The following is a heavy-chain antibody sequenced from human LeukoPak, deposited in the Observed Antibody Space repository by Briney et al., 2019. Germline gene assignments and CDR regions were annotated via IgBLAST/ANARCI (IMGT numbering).Heavy chain of an antibody. CDR2: ISYDGSNK. J-gene: IGHJ4*02. V-gene: IGHV3-30-3*01. CDR3: ASNLEYYDFWSGYFN. D-gene: IGHD3-3*01. CDR1: GFTFSSYA. Sequence: GGSLRLSCAASGFTFSSYAMHWVRQAPGKGLEWVAVISYDGSNKYYADSVKGRFTISRDNAKNSLYLQMNSLRAEDTAVYYCASNLEYYDFWSGYFNWGQGTLVTVSS.